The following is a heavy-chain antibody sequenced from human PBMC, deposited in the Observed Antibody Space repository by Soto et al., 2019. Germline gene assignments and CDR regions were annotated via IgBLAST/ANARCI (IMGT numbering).Heavy chain of an antibody. D-gene: IGHD1-1*01. CDR2: INAGNGDT. V-gene: IGHV1-3*01. CDR3: ARDPGTGAALREYHFEY. J-gene: IGHJ4*02. CDR1: RYSFTTYA. Sequence: ASVKVSCKASRYSFTTYALHWVRQAPGQRLEWTGWINAGNGDTKYSEKFQGRVTITRDTSANTAYMELSSLRSEDTSVYYCARDPGTGAALREYHFEYWGEGTLVTVS.